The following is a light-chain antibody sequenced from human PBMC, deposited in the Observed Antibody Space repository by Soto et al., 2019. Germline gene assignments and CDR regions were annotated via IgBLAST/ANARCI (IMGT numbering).Light chain of an antibody. CDR1: QNINKY. V-gene: IGKV1-39*01. CDR2: TAS. J-gene: IGKJ5*01. CDR3: QQSYSSPIT. Sequence: DIQMTQSPSSLSASVGDRVTITCRASQNINKYLNWHQQKPGEAPNLLIYTASNLQSGVPSRFSGSGSGTDFTLTISSLRPEDFATYYCQQSYSSPITFGQGTRLEI.